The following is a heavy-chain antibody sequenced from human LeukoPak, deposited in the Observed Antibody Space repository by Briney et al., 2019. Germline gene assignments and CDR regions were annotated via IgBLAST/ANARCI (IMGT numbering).Heavy chain of an antibody. CDR3: ARVTAAANNVFDY. V-gene: IGHV3-23*01. CDR1: GITLSNYG. J-gene: IGHJ4*02. Sequence: GGSLRLSCAVSGITLSNYGMSWVRQAPGKGLEWVAGISDRGSRTSYADSVKGRFTISTDHPKNTLYLQMNSLRAEDTAVYYCARVTAAANNVFDYWGRGTLVTVSS. D-gene: IGHD6-13*01. CDR2: ISDRGSRT.